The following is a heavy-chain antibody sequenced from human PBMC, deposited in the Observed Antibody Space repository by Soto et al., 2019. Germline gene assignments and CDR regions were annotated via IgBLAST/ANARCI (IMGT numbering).Heavy chain of an antibody. CDR1: GYTLTELS. J-gene: IGHJ5*02. CDR2: FDPEDGET. Sequence: RASVKVSCKVSGYTLTELSMHWVRQAPGKGLEWMGGFDPEDGETIYAQKFQGRVTMTEDTSTDTAYMELSSLRSEDTAVYYCATLIRDSSSWLGWWFGPWGQGTLVTVSS. CDR3: ATLIRDSSSWLGWWFGP. D-gene: IGHD6-13*01. V-gene: IGHV1-24*01.